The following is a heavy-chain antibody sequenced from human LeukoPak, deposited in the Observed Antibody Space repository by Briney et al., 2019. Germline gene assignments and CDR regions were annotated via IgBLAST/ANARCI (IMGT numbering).Heavy chain of an antibody. V-gene: IGHV1-2*02. Sequence: ASVKVSFTSSVYTFTGYYMHWVRQAPRQGLEWMGWINPNSGGTNYAQKFQGRVTMTRDTSISTAYMELSRLRSDDTAVYYCARDPGYSAYYYYGMDVWGQGTTVTVSS. D-gene: IGHD5-12*01. CDR2: INPNSGGT. CDR1: VYTFTGYY. J-gene: IGHJ6*02. CDR3: ARDPGYSAYYYYGMDV.